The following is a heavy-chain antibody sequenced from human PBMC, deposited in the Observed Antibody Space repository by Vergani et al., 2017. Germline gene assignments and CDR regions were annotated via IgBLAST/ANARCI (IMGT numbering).Heavy chain of an antibody. CDR1: GYSFTSYW. CDR3: ARLXAENVYYYDSSGYYYTDY. V-gene: IGHV5-10-1*01. J-gene: IGHJ4*02. Sequence: EVQLVQSGAEVKKPGESLKISCKGSGYSFTSYWISWVRQMPGKGLEWMGRIDPSDSYTNYSPSFQGHVTISADKSISTSYLQWSSLKASDTAMYYCARLXAENVYYYDSSGYYYTDYWGQGTLVTVSS. D-gene: IGHD3-22*01. CDR2: IDPSDSYT.